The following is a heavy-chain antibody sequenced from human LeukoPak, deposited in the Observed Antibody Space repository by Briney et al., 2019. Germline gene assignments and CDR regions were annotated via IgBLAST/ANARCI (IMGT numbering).Heavy chain of an antibody. CDR1: GGSISGGGYY. V-gene: IGHV4-31*03. CDR3: ARGYGDYLSFDY. J-gene: IGHJ4*02. CDR2: IYYSGST. Sequence: ASQTLSLTCTVSGGSISGGGYYWSWIRQHPGKGLEWIGYIYYSGSTYYNPSLKSRVTISVDTSKNQFSLKLSSVTAADTAVYYCARGYGDYLSFDYWGQGTLVTVSS. D-gene: IGHD4-17*01.